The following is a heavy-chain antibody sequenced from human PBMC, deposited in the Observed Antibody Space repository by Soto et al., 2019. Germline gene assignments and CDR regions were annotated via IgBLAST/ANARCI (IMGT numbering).Heavy chain of an antibody. CDR2: AYHSGST. J-gene: IGHJ4*02. D-gene: IGHD3-10*01. CDR3: ARSPPSSYYGGSGTFDY. Sequence: QLLLQESGPGLVRPSGTLSLTCAVSGGFTSTNNWWSWVRQPPGKGLEWIGDAYHSGSTEYNPSLKSRVSISVDKSKNQISLKLTSATAADTAVYYCARSPPSSYYGGSGTFDYWGQGTLVTVSS. V-gene: IGHV4-4*02. CDR1: GGFTSTNNW.